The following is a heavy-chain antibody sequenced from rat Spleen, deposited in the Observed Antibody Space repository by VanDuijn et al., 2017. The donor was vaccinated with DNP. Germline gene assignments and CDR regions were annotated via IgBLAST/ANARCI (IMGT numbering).Heavy chain of an antibody. CDR1: GISFSDNN. J-gene: IGHJ3*01. CDR2: IIYDGSRT. V-gene: IGHV5S10*01. Sequence: EVQLVESGGGLVQPVRSLKLSCAASGISFSDNNMAWVRQAPKKGLEWVATIIYDGSRTYYRDSVKGRFTISRDNAKNTLYLQMDSLRSEDTATYYCATQGLGYWGQGTLVTVSS. CDR3: ATQGLGY.